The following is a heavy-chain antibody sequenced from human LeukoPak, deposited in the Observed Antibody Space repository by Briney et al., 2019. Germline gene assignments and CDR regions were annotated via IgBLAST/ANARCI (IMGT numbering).Heavy chain of an antibody. Sequence: PGGSLRLSCAASGFTVSSNYMSWVRQAPGKGLEWVSVIYSGGSTYYADSVKGRFTISRDNSKNTLYLQMNSLRAEDTAVYYCARELVLEAGYYGMDVWGQGTTVIVFS. CDR2: IYSGGST. CDR1: GFTVSSNY. D-gene: IGHD2-15*01. CDR3: ARELVLEAGYYGMDV. V-gene: IGHV3-53*01. J-gene: IGHJ6*02.